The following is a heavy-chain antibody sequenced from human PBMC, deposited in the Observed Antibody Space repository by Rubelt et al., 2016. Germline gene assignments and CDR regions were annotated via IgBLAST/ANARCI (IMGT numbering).Heavy chain of an antibody. V-gene: IGHV3-20*04. D-gene: IGHD3-3*01. Sequence: EVQLVESGGGLVQPGGSPRLSCAASGFTFEDFGMYWVRQAPGKGLEWVSGINWNGGTTHHVDSVRGRFSISRDNAKNSMYLQMNSLRAEDTAVYYCARDQGDNDYYFDYWGQGTLVTVSS. CDR1: GFTFEDFG. CDR2: INWNGGTT. CDR3: ARDQGDNDYYFDY. J-gene: IGHJ4*02.